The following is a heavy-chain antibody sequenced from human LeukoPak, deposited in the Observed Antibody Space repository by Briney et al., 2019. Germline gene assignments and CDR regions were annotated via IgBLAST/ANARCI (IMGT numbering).Heavy chain of an antibody. Sequence: GGSLRLSCAASGFTLSSYWMTWVRQAPGKGLEWVANIKLDGSEKYYVDSVKGRFTISRDNAKNSLYLQMNSLRAEDTAVYYCSRHSRVTFDYWGQGTLVTVSS. CDR3: SRHSRVTFDY. D-gene: IGHD2-21*02. CDR1: GFTLSSYW. V-gene: IGHV3-7*04. J-gene: IGHJ4*02. CDR2: IKLDGSEK.